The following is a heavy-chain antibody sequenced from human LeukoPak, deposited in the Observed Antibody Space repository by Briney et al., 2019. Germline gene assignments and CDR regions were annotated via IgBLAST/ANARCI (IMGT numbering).Heavy chain of an antibody. V-gene: IGHV4-59*08. D-gene: IGHD6-13*01. CDR1: GFTFDDYA. J-gene: IGHJ6*03. CDR2: IYYSGST. Sequence: PGGSLRLSCAASGFTFDDYAMHWIRQPPGKGLEWIGYIYYSGSTNYNPSLKSRVTISVDTSKNQFSLKLSSVTAADTAVYYCARVLVRAAADYYMDVWGKGTTVTISS. CDR3: ARVLVRAAADYYMDV.